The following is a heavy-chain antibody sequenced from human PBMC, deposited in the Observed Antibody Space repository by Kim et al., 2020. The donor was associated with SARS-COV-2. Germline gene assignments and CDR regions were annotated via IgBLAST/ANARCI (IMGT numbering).Heavy chain of an antibody. CDR1: GGSVSSGSYY. Sequence: SETLSLTCTVSGGSVSSGSYYWSWIRQPPGKGLEWIGYIYYSGSTNYNPSLKSRVTISVDTSKNQFSLKLSSVTAADTAVYYCAREPVGQQLNGMYVWGQGTTVTVSS. J-gene: IGHJ6*02. CDR3: AREPVGQQLNGMYV. D-gene: IGHD6-13*01. V-gene: IGHV4-61*01. CDR2: IYYSGST.